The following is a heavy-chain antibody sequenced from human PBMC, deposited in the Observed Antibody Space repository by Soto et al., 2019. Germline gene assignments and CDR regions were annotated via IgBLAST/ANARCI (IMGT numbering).Heavy chain of an antibody. CDR1: GYSFTSYW. V-gene: IGHV5-51*03. D-gene: IGHD2-2*02. J-gene: IGHJ5*02. CDR2: IYPGDSDT. CDR3: ARGYCSSTSCYRIRFDP. Sequence: EVQLVQSGAEVKEPGESLKISCKGSGYSFTSYWIGWVRQMSGKGLEWMGIIYPGDSDTRYSPSFQGQVTISADKSISTAYRQWSSLKASDTAMYYCARGYCSSTSCYRIRFDPWGQGTLVTVSS.